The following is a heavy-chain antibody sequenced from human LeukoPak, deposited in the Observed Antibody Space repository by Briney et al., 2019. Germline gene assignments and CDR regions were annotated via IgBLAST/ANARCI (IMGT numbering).Heavy chain of an antibody. CDR3: ARTGKGFDY. CDR1: GFSVSNFG. Sequence: GGSLRLSCAVSGFSVSNFGMSWVRQAPGKGLEWVSSISSSSSYIYYADSVKGRFTISRDNAKNSLYLQMNSLRAEDTAVYYCARTGKGFDYWGQGTLVTVSS. V-gene: IGHV3-21*01. CDR2: ISSSSSYI. J-gene: IGHJ4*02.